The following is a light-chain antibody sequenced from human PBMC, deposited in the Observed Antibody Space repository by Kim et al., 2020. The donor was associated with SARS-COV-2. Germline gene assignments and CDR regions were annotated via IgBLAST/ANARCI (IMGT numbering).Light chain of an antibody. J-gene: IGLJ1*01. CDR3: ATWYDSLTGRFV. CDR2: KDN. CDR1: SSNIGSYY. V-gene: IGLV1-47*01. Sequence: QSVLTQPSSASGLPGQRAIISCSGSSSNIGSYYVNWYQQTPGAAPKLLIYKDNQRPSGVPDRFSASKSGPSASLAISGLRSEDEADYYCATWYDSLTGRFVFGPGTKVTVL.